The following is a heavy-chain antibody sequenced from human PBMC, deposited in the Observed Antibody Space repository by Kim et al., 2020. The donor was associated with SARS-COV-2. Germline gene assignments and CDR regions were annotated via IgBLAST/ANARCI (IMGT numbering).Heavy chain of an antibody. CDR3: ARSSSAMTLYYYYYMDV. Sequence: SETLSLTCTVSGGSISSYYWSWIRQPPGKGLEWIGYIYYSGSTNYNPSLKSRVTISVDTSKNQFSLKLSSVTAEDTAVYYCARSSSAMTLYYYYYMDVWGKGTTVTVSS. D-gene: IGHD2-21*02. V-gene: IGHV4-59*08. CDR2: IYYSGST. J-gene: IGHJ6*03. CDR1: GGSISSYY.